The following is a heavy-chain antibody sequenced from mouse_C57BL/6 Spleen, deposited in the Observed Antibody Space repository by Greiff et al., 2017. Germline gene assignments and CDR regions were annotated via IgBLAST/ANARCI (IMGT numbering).Heavy chain of an antibody. CDR2: IYPGDGDT. V-gene: IGHV1-82*01. Sequence: VQLQESGPELVKPGASVKISCKASGYAFSSSWMNWVKQRPGKGLEWIGRIYPGDGDTNYNGKFKGKATLTADKSSSTAYMQLSSLTSEDSAVYFCARWPIYDGYIDYWGQGTTLTVSS. CDR3: ARWPIYDGYIDY. J-gene: IGHJ2*01. D-gene: IGHD2-3*01. CDR1: GYAFSSSW.